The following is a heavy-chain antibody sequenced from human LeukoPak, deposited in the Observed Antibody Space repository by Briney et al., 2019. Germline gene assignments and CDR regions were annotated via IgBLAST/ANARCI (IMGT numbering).Heavy chain of an antibody. Sequence: NPSETLSLTCTVSGGSISSSSYYWGWIRQPPGKGLEWIGSIYYSGSTYYNPSLKSRVTISVDTSKNQFSLKLSSVTAADTAVYYCARLKGVAAIDYWGQGTLVTVSS. V-gene: IGHV4-39*01. CDR1: GGSISSSSYY. J-gene: IGHJ4*02. D-gene: IGHD2-8*01. CDR2: IYYSGST. CDR3: ARLKGVAAIDY.